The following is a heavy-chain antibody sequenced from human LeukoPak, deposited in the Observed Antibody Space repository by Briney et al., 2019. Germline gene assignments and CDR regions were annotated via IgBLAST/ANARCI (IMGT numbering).Heavy chain of an antibody. D-gene: IGHD2-15*01. J-gene: IGHJ4*02. CDR3: ARDADIVVVVAVGYFDY. Sequence: GGSLRLSCAASGFTFSSYAMSWVRQAPGKGLEWVSVISASGGRTSYADSVKGRFTVSRDNSKNTLYLQMNSLRAEDTAVYYCARDADIVVVVAVGYFDYWGQGTLVTVSS. CDR1: GFTFSSYA. V-gene: IGHV3-23*01. CDR2: ISASGGRT.